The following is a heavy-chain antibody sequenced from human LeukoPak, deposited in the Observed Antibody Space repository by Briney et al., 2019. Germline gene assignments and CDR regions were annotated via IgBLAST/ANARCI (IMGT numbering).Heavy chain of an antibody. CDR2: ISWDGGST. Sequence: PGGSLRLSCAASVFTYDDYAMHWVRQAPGKGLEWVSLISWDGGSTYYADFVKGRFTISRDNSKNSLYLQMNSLRAEDTALYYCTKDIREHYYYYMDVWGKGTTVTVSS. D-gene: IGHD1-26*01. V-gene: IGHV3-43D*03. CDR1: VFTYDDYA. J-gene: IGHJ6*03. CDR3: TKDIREHYYYYMDV.